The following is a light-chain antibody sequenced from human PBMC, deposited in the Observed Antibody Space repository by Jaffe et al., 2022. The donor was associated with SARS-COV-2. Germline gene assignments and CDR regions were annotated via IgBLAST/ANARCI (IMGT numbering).Light chain of an antibody. CDR1: SSNIGNNY. V-gene: IGLV1-51*02. CDR2: ENT. Sequence: QSVLTEPPSVSAAPGQKVTISCSGSSSNIGNNYVSWYQQLPGTAPKLLIYENTKRPSGIPDRFSGSKSGTSATLGITGLQTGDEADYYCGTWDDSLSAWVFGGGAKLTVL. J-gene: IGLJ3*02. CDR3: GTWDDSLSAWV.